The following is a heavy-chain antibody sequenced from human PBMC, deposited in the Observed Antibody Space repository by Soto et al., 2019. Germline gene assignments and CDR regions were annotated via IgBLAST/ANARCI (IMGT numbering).Heavy chain of an antibody. CDR2: FDPEDGET. CDR1: GYTLTELS. D-gene: IGHD3-22*01. CDR3: ATVSPTMIAALDY. J-gene: IGHJ4*02. V-gene: IGHV1-24*01. Sequence: GASVKVSGKVSGYTLTELSMHWVRQAPGKGLEWMGGFDPEDGETIYAQKFQGRVTMTEDTSTDTAYMELSSLRSEDTAVYYCATVSPTMIAALDYWGQGTLVTVSS.